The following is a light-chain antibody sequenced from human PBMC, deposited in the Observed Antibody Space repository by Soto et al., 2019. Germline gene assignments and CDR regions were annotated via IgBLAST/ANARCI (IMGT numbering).Light chain of an antibody. J-gene: IGKJ1*01. Sequence: EIQLTPVPPISSPHEGDRVTITCRPIQSIRHYLAWYQQMPGKAPKLLIYGASTLQSGVPSRFSGSGSGTEFTLTISSLQPDDFGTYFCQHHNSYSQTFGQGTKV. V-gene: IGKV1-5*01. CDR2: GAS. CDR3: QHHNSYSQT. CDR1: QSIRHY.